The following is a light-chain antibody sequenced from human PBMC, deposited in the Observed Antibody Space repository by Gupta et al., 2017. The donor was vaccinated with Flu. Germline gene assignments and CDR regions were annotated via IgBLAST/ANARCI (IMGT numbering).Light chain of an antibody. V-gene: IGKV3-15*01. J-gene: IGKJ2*01. CDR1: ESVSSD. Sequence: EIVMTQSPATLSVSPGERATLSCRASESVSSDLAWYQQKPGQAPRLLTYGASTRATDIPARFSGSGSGTEFTLTISSLQSEDSAVYYCQQYNNWPLYTFGQGTKLEIK. CDR3: QQYNNWPLYT. CDR2: GAS.